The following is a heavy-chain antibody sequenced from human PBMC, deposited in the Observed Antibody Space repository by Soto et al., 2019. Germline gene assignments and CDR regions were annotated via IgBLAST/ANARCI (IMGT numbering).Heavy chain of an antibody. D-gene: IGHD2-2*01. V-gene: IGHV5-10-1*01. CDR1: GYSFTSYW. CDR3: ARETPTLGYCSSTSCQGFYYYGMDV. J-gene: IGHJ6*02. Sequence: ESLKISCKGSGYSFTSYWISWVRQMPGKGLEWMGRIDPSDSYTNYSPSFQGHVTISADKSISTAYLQWSSLKASDTAMYYCARETPTLGYCSSTSCQGFYYYGMDVWGQGTTVTVSS. CDR2: IDPSDSYT.